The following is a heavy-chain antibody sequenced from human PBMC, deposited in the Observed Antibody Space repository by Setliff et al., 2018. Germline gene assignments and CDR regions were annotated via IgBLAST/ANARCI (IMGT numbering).Heavy chain of an antibody. Sequence: SETLSLTCTVSGGSISSHYWSWIRQPPGKGLEWIGYIYYSGSTNYNPSLKSRVTISVDTSKNQFSLKLSSVTAADTAMYYCARQARGYYYDSSGYYRASPGYYYMDVWGKGTTVTVSS. CDR1: GGSISSHY. D-gene: IGHD3-22*01. J-gene: IGHJ6*03. V-gene: IGHV4-59*11. CDR3: ARQARGYYYDSSGYYRASPGYYYMDV. CDR2: IYYSGST.